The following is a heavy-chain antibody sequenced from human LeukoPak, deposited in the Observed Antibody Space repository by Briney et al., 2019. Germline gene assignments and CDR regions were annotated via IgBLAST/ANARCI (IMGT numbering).Heavy chain of an antibody. J-gene: IGHJ3*02. Sequence: GGSLRLSCAASGFTFSSYSMYWVRQAPGKGLEWVSSISSSSSYIYYADSVKGRFTISRDNAKNSLYLQMNSLRAEDTAVYYCARAEDYYDSSGYYLDAFDIWGQGTMVTVSS. D-gene: IGHD3-22*01. V-gene: IGHV3-21*01. CDR2: ISSSSSYI. CDR1: GFTFSSYS. CDR3: ARAEDYYDSSGYYLDAFDI.